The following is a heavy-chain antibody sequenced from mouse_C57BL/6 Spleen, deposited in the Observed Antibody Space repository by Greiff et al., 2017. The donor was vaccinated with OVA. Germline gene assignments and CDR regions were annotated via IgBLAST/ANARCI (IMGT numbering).Heavy chain of an antibody. CDR1: GFSLTSYG. J-gene: IGHJ4*01. V-gene: IGHV2-2*01. CDR3: ARNPYSYAMDY. Sequence: QVQLQQSGPGLVQPSQSLSITCTVSGFSLTSYGVHWVRQSPGKGLEWLGVIWSGGSTDYNAAFISRLIISKDNSKRQVVFKMNSLQADDTAIYYCARNPYSYAMDYWGQGTSVTVSS. CDR2: IWSGGST. D-gene: IGHD2-10*01.